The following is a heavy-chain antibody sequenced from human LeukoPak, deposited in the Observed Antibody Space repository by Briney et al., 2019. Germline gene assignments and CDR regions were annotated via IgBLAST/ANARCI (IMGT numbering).Heavy chain of an antibody. Sequence: ASVKVSCKVSGYTLTELSMHWVRQAPGKGLEWMGGFDPEDGETIYGQKFQGRVTMTEDTSTDTAYMELSSLKSEDTAVYYCATEAHTYYYDSSGYPNWGQGTLVTVSS. D-gene: IGHD3-22*01. CDR2: FDPEDGET. CDR3: ATEAHTYYYDSSGYPN. V-gene: IGHV1-24*01. CDR1: GYTLTELS. J-gene: IGHJ4*02.